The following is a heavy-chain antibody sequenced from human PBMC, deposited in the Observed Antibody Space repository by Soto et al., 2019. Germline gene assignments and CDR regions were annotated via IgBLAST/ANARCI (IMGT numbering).Heavy chain of an antibody. CDR3: AKDRGKFHYGSGTWYDAFDI. J-gene: IGHJ3*02. D-gene: IGHD3-10*01. V-gene: IGHV3-23*01. Sequence: GGSLRLSCAASGFTFSSYAMSWVRQTPGKGPEWVSAISGSGDRTYFADSVEGRFTISRDNSKNTLYLQMNSLRADDTALYYCAKDRGKFHYGSGTWYDAFDIWGQGTTVTVSS. CDR1: GFTFSSYA. CDR2: ISGSGDRT.